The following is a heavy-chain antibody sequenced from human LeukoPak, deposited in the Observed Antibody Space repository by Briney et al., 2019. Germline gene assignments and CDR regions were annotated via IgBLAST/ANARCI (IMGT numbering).Heavy chain of an antibody. D-gene: IGHD3-10*01. CDR1: GYSLSSGYY. V-gene: IGHV4-38-2*02. CDR3: ARSWFGELLGRMGKFDP. J-gene: IGHJ5*02. CDR2: IYYSGST. Sequence: PSETLSLTCTVSGYSLSSGYYWGWIRQPPGKGLEWIGSIYYSGSTYYNPSLKSRVTISVDTSKNQFSLKLSSVTAADTAVYYCARSWFGELLGRMGKFDPWGQGTLVTVSS.